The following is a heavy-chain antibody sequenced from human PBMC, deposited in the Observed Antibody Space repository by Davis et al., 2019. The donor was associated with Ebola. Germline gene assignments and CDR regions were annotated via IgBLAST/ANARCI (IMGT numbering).Heavy chain of an antibody. V-gene: IGHV3-30*03. J-gene: IGHJ4*02. CDR2: ISSDGSNK. D-gene: IGHD1-26*01. Sequence: GESLKISCAASGFTFSSYGMHWVRQAPGKGLEWVAVISSDGSNKYYVDSVKGRFTISRDNSKNALYLQMNSLRAEDTAVYYCASGGGADYWGQGTLVTVSS. CDR3: ASGGGADY. CDR1: GFTFSSYG.